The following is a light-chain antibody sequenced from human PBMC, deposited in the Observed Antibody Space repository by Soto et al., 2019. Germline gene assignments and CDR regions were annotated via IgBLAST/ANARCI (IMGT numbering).Light chain of an antibody. CDR1: SSDVGAYNY. CDR3: SSKRDSSTPFV. Sequence: QSALTQPASVSGSPGQSITISCTGTSSDVGAYNYVSWYQHHPGKVPKLLIYEVTNRPSGVSDRFSGSKSGNTASLTISGLQAEDEDDYYCSSKRDSSTPFVFGNGTKDT. J-gene: IGLJ1*01. V-gene: IGLV2-14*01. CDR2: EVT.